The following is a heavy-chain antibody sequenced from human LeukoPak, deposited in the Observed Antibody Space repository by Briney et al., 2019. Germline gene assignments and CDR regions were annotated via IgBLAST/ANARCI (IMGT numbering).Heavy chain of an antibody. CDR3: ARVRDGYNLGDFDY. Sequence: GGPVEGSFQASGGHLSSYAISRGRPAPGQGGWWVGRIIPILGIANYAQKFQGRVTITADKSTSTAYMELSSLRSEDTAVYYCARVRDGYNLGDFDYWGQGTLVTVSS. D-gene: IGHD5-24*01. J-gene: IGHJ4*02. CDR2: IIPILGIA. CDR1: GGHLSSYA. V-gene: IGHV1-69*04.